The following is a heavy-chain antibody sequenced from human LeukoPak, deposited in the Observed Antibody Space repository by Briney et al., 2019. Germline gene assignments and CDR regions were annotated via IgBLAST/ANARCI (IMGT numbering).Heavy chain of an antibody. CDR2: ISSSSSYI. V-gene: IGHV3-21*01. CDR3: ARDPNYYDSRDSSAFDI. J-gene: IGHJ3*02. CDR1: GFTFSSYS. D-gene: IGHD3-22*01. Sequence: GGSLRLSCAASGFTFSSYSMNWVRQAPGKGLEWVSSISSSSSYIYYADSVKGRFTISRDNAKNSLYLQMNSLRAEDTAVYYCARDPNYYDSRDSSAFDIWGQGTMVTVSS.